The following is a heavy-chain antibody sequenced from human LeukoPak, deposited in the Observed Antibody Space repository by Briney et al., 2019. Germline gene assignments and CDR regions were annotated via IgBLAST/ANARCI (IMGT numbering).Heavy chain of an antibody. Sequence: GGSLRLSCAASGFTFDDYGMSWVRQGPGKGLEWVAGINWNGGSIGYADSVKGRITISRDNAKNSLYLQMNSLRAEDTALYYCGRGIYDYAWGSHGYMDVWGKGTTVTVSS. D-gene: IGHD3-16*01. CDR3: GRGIYDYAWGSHGYMDV. J-gene: IGHJ6*03. V-gene: IGHV3-20*04. CDR1: GFTFDDYG. CDR2: INWNGGSI.